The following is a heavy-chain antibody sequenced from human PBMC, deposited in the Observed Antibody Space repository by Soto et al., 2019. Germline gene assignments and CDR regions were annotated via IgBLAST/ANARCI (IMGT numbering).Heavy chain of an antibody. CDR1: GYTFTSYD. Sequence: ASVKVSCKASGYTFTSYDINWVRQATGQGLEWMGWMNPNSGNTGYAQKFQGRVTMTRNTSISTAYMELSSLRSEDTAVYYCARGLGYGSGSYYYYYYMDVWGKGTTVTVSS. CDR3: ARGLGYGSGSYYYYYYMDV. V-gene: IGHV1-8*01. J-gene: IGHJ6*03. D-gene: IGHD3-10*01. CDR2: MNPNSGNT.